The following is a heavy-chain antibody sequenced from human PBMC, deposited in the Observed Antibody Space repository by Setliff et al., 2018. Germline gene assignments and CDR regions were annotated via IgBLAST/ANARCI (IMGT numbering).Heavy chain of an antibody. J-gene: IGHJ6*04. CDR3: TRDQDYYGMDV. CDR1: GFTFNTYW. V-gene: IGHV3-7*01. Sequence: PGGSLRLSCAGSGFTFNTYWMTWVRQAPGKGLEWVASITHDGSKTYILDSVKGRFTISRDNTKNSFYLQMNGLRGEDTAVYHCTRDQDYYGMDVWGKGTTVTVSS. CDR2: ITHDGSKT.